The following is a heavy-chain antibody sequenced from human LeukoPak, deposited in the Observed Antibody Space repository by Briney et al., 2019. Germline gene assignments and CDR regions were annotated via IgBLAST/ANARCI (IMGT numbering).Heavy chain of an antibody. CDR2: IYYSGST. Sequence: LSETLSLTCTVFGGSISSYYWSWIRQPPGKGLEWIGYIYYSGSTNYNPSLKSRVTISVDTPKDQFSLKLSSVTAADTAVYYCARHIPYGGNAFDHWGQGTLATVSS. D-gene: IGHD4-23*01. CDR3: ARHIPYGGNAFDH. V-gene: IGHV4-59*08. J-gene: IGHJ4*02. CDR1: GGSISSYY.